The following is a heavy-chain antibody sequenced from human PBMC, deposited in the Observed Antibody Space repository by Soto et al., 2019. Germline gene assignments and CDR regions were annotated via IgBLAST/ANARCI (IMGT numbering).Heavy chain of an antibody. CDR1: GGTFSSYA. D-gene: IGHD3-3*01. CDR3: AREVPTGFLEWSTQDDAFDI. CDR2: IIPIFGTA. Sequence: ASVKVSCKASGGTFSSYAISWVRQAPGQGLEWMGGIIPIFGTANYAQKFQGRVTITADESTSTAYMELSSLRSEDTAVYYCAREVPTGFLEWSTQDDAFDIWGQGTMVTVSS. J-gene: IGHJ3*02. V-gene: IGHV1-69*13.